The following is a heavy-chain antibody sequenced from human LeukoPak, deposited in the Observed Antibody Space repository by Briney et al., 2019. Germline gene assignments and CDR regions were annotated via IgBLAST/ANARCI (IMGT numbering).Heavy chain of an antibody. V-gene: IGHV1-18*01. Sequence: GASVKVSCKSSGYTSRTYGISWMRQAPGQGLEWMGWISSHNGNTNYAQKFHGRLTMTTDTSTSTAYMGLRSLRSDDTGVYYCARDVPGSIGTTARFDPWGQGTLVTVSS. CDR1: GYTSRTYG. D-gene: IGHD1-1*01. J-gene: IGHJ5*02. CDR2: ISSHNGNT. CDR3: ARDVPGSIGTTARFDP.